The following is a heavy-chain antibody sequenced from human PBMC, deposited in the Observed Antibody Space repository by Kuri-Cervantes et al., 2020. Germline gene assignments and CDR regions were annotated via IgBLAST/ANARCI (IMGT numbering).Heavy chain of an antibody. CDR2: ISYDGSNK. Sequence: GGSLRLSCAASGFTFSSYGMHWVRQAPGKGLEWVAVISYDGSNKYYADSVKGRFTISRDNSKNTLYLQMNSLRAEDTAVYYCAKDSLSYCSSTSCYPHTPGWFDPWGQGTLVTVSS. V-gene: IGHV3-30*18. CDR3: AKDSLSYCSSTSCYPHTPGWFDP. J-gene: IGHJ5*02. D-gene: IGHD2-2*01. CDR1: GFTFSSYG.